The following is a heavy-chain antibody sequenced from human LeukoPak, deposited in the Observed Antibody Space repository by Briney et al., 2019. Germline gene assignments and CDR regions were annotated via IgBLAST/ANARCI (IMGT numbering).Heavy chain of an antibody. V-gene: IGHV3-23*01. J-gene: IGHJ4*02. CDR2: ISGSGGST. D-gene: IGHD2-2*01. Sequence: GGSLRLSCAASGFTFSSYAMSWVRQAPGKVLEWVSAISGSGGSTYYADSVKGRFTISRDNSKNTLYLQMNSLRAEDTAVYYCASRGFVVVARVDYWGQGTLVTVSS. CDR1: GFTFSSYA. CDR3: ASRGFVVVARVDY.